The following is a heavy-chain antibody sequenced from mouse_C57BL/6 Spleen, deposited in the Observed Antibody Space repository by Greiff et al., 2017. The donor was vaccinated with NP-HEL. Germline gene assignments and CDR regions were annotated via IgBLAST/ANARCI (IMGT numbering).Heavy chain of an antibody. J-gene: IGHJ2*01. CDR3: ARITGTYPFDY. CDR2: ISSGSSTI. D-gene: IGHD4-1*01. V-gene: IGHV5-17*01. Sequence: EVKLMESGGGLVKPGGSLKLSCAASGFTFSDYGMHWVRQAPEKGLEWVAYISSGSSTIYYADTVKGRFTISRDNAKNTLFLQMTSLRSEDTAMYYCARITGTYPFDYWGQGTTLTVSS. CDR1: GFTFSDYG.